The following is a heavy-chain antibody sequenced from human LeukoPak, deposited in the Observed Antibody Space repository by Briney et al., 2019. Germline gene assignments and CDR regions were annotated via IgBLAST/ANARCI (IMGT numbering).Heavy chain of an antibody. D-gene: IGHD1-1*01. V-gene: IGHV3-11*06. Sequence: GGSLRLSCAASGFTFSASYMTWVRQAPGKGLEWLSYISGDSGDTNYADSVKGRFTISRDNAKNSLYLQMNSLRVEDTAVYFCARDPRTVRIWGQGTLVTVSS. CDR2: ISGDSGDT. CDR3: ARDPRTVRI. CDR1: GFTFSASY. J-gene: IGHJ4*02.